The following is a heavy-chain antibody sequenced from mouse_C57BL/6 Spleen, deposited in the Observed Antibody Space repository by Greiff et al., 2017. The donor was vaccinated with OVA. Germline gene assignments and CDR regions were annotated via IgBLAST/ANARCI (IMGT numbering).Heavy chain of an antibody. D-gene: IGHD1-1*01. Sequence: EVQLVESGGGLVKPGGSLKLSCAVSGFTFSAYGMHWVRQAPEKGLEWVAYISSGCSTIYYADTVKGRFTISRDYCKNTLFLQMTSLRSEYTAMYYCARSYYGSSYSWFAYWGQGTLVTVSA. J-gene: IGHJ3*01. CDR3: ARSYYGSSYSWFAY. CDR1: GFTFSAYG. CDR2: ISSGCSTI. V-gene: IGHV5-17*01.